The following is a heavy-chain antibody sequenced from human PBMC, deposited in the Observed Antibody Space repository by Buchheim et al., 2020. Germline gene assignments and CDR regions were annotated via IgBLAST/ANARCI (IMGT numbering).Heavy chain of an antibody. CDR3: TRDSSIDVAFVY. Sequence: VQLQESGPGLVEASETLSLTCTVSGDSVSPYYWNWVRQSPGKGLEWIGNIFYGGSTTYNPSLQSRVPMSVDTSKNQFSLKLMSVTAADTAVYYCTRDSSIDVAFVYWGRGTL. CDR1: GDSVSPYY. V-gene: IGHV4-59*02. CDR2: IFYGGST. J-gene: IGHJ4*01. D-gene: IGHD2-2*01.